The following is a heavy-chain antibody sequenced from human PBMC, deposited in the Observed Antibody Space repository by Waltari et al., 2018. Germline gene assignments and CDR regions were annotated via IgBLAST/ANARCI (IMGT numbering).Heavy chain of an antibody. CDR2: MSYRWPT. D-gene: IGHD5-12*01. Sequence: RIRQPRGKVLGWFATMSYRWPTYNSPSLESRVTVSRDTSKNQLSLKLASVTAADTAVYYCATYIGASVGTAAFDVWGQGTMVTVSS. J-gene: IGHJ3*01. V-gene: IGHV4-39*01. CDR3: ATYIGASVGTAAFDV.